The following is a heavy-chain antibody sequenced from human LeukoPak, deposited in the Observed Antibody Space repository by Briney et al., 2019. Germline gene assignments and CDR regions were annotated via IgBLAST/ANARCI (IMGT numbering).Heavy chain of an antibody. V-gene: IGHV3-23*01. J-gene: IGHJ5*02. Sequence: GGSLRLSCAASGFTFSSYATSWVRQAPGKGLEWVSAISGSGGSTFYADSVKGRFTMSRDNSKNTLYLQMNSLRAEDTAVYYCAKEASYCTNGVCYSRIFDTWGQGTLVTVSS. CDR3: AKEASYCTNGVCYSRIFDT. CDR1: GFTFSSYA. CDR2: ISGSGGST. D-gene: IGHD2-8*01.